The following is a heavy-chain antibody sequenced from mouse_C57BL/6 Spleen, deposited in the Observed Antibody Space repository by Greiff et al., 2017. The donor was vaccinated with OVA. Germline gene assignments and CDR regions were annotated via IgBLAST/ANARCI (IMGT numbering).Heavy chain of an antibody. CDR2: ICSGGST. J-gene: IGHJ4*01. CDR1: GFSLTSYG. D-gene: IGHD1-1*01. V-gene: IGHV2-2*01. CDR3: ARNWHYGSSSYAMDY. Sequence: QVQLQQSGPGLVQPSQSLSITCTVSGFSLTSYGVHWVRQSPGKGLEWLGVICSGGSTAYNAAFISRLSIRKDNSKNQVFFKMNSLQADDTAIYYCARNWHYGSSSYAMDYWGQGTSVTVSS.